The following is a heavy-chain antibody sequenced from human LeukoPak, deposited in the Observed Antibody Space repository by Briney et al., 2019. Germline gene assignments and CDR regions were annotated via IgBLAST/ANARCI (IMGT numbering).Heavy chain of an antibody. V-gene: IGHV3-23*01. CDR2: ISATGGST. J-gene: IGHJ4*02. CDR1: GFTFSNHA. CDR3: AKHAGVSSAWLSHFDY. D-gene: IGHD6-19*01. Sequence: GGSLRLSCAASGFTFSNHAMSWVRQAPGKGLEWVSGISATGGSTYYADSVKGQFAISRDNSKNTLSLQMNNLRADDTAVYYCAKHAGVSSAWLSHFDYWGQGTLVTVSS.